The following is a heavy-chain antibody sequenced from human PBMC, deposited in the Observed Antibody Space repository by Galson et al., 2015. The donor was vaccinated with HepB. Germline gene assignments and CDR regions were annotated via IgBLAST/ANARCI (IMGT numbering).Heavy chain of an antibody. D-gene: IGHD3-10*01. CDR2: IYYSGST. CDR3: ASWVVLDSGAVFDL. V-gene: IGHV4-31*03. Sequence: TLSLTCTVSGGSISSGGSYWSWIRQHPGKGLEWIGYIYYSGSTYYNPSLKSRVSISADTSKNQFSLKMSSVTAADTAVYYCASWVVLDSGAVFDLWGRGTLVTVSS. J-gene: IGHJ2*01. CDR1: GGSISSGGSY.